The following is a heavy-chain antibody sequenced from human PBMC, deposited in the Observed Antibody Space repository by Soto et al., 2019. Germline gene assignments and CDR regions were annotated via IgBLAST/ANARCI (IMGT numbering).Heavy chain of an antibody. Sequence: QLQLQESGSGLVKPSQTLSLTCAVSGGSISSGGYSWSWIRQPPGKGLEWIGYIYHSGSTYYNPSLKSRGTISVDRSKNQFSLKLSSVTAADTAVYYWARGRVKGGLPVDVWGQGTTVTVSS. V-gene: IGHV4-30-2*01. CDR1: GGSISSGGYS. D-gene: IGHD3-10*01. CDR3: ARGRVKGGLPVDV. J-gene: IGHJ6*02. CDR2: IYHSGST.